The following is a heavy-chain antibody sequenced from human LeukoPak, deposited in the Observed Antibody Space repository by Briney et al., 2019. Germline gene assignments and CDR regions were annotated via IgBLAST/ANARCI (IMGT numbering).Heavy chain of an antibody. CDR3: ARGGSSTMIAGTD. V-gene: IGHV4-38-2*02. CDR1: GYSISNGYY. CDR2: VSHRGST. D-gene: IGHD3-22*01. J-gene: IGHJ4*02. Sequence: PSETLSLTCTVSGYSISNGYYWVWIRQPPGKGLEWIASVSHRGSTYYNPSLKSRVSISIDTSKNQFSLKVDSVTAADTAVYFCARGGSSTMIAGTDWGQGTLLTVSS.